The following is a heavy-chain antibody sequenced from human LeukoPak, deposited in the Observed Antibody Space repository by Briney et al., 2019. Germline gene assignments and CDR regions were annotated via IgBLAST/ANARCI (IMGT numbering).Heavy chain of an antibody. CDR2: INFNSGDT. V-gene: IGHV1-2*02. D-gene: IGHD1-26*01. Sequence: GASVKVSCKASGYTFSGYYIHWVRQAPGQGLAWMGWINFNSGDTNYAQKFQGRVTVTRDTSISTTYMELSSLRADDTAIYHCVRERGATVDYWGQGTLVTVSS. CDR3: VRERGATVDY. CDR1: GYTFSGYY. J-gene: IGHJ4*02.